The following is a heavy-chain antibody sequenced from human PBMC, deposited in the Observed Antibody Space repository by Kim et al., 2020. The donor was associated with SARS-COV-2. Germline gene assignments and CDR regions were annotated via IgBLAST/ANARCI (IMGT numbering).Heavy chain of an antibody. D-gene: IGHD6-13*01. Sequence: SSPSFQGQVTISADKSINTAYLQWSSLKASDTAMYYCARHLHSSSWFLDYWGKGALVTVSS. CDR3: ARHLHSSSWFLDY. V-gene: IGHV5-51*01. J-gene: IGHJ4*02.